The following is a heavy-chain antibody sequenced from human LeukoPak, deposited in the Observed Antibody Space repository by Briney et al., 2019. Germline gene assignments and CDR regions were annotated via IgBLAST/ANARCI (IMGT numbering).Heavy chain of an antibody. Sequence: NPSETLSLTCAVYGGSFSGYYWSWIRQPPGKGLEWIGEINHSGSTNHNPSLKSRVTISVDTSKNQFSLKLSSVTAADTAVYYCARGITSSGRMGAFDIWGQGTMVTVSS. CDR2: INHSGST. CDR3: ARGITSSGRMGAFDI. V-gene: IGHV4-34*01. J-gene: IGHJ3*02. D-gene: IGHD6-19*01. CDR1: GGSFSGYY.